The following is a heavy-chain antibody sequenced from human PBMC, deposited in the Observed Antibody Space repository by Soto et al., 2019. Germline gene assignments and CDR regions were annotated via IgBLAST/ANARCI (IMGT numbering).Heavy chain of an antibody. CDR2: ISYDGSNQ. V-gene: IGHV3-30*03. D-gene: IGHD5-18*01. CDR1: GFTFSSYG. Sequence: QVQLVESGGGVVQPGRSLRLSCAASGFTFSSYGLHWVRQAPGKGLEWVAFISYDGSNQYYADSVKGRFTISRDNSKNTVYLQMNSLRADDTAVYYCATWGYGGTYQAALDYWGQGTLVTVTS. CDR3: ATWGYGGTYQAALDY. J-gene: IGHJ4*02.